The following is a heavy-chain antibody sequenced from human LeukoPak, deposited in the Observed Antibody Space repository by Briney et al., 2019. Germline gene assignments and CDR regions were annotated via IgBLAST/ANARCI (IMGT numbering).Heavy chain of an antibody. D-gene: IGHD7-27*01. CDR2: VSWNSVYI. CDR1: GFTFSGFW. CDR3: AKGSPGDSNAFDI. Sequence: PGGSLRLSCAVSGFTFSGFWMSWSRQAPGKGLEWVSGVSWNSVYIGYADSVKGRFIISRDNAKNSLYLQMNSLRAEDTALYYCAKGSPGDSNAFDIWGQGTMVTVSS. J-gene: IGHJ3*02. V-gene: IGHV3-9*01.